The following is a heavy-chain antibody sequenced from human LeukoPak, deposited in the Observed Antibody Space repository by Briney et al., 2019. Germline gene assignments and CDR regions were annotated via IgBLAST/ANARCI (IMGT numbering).Heavy chain of an antibody. CDR1: GGTFSSYA. V-gene: IGHV1-69*13. J-gene: IGHJ4*02. Sequence: SVKVSCKASGGTFSSYAISWVRQAPGQGLEWMGGIIPIFGTANYAQKFQGRVTITADESTSTAYMELSSLRSEDTAVYYCARDKSVGATSFDYWGQGTLVTVSS. D-gene: IGHD1-26*01. CDR2: IIPIFGTA. CDR3: ARDKSVGATSFDY.